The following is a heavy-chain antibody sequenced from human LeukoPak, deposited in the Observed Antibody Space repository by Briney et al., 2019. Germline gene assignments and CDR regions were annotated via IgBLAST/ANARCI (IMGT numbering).Heavy chain of an antibody. J-gene: IGHJ4*02. CDR1: GYSFTSYW. CDR2: IYPGDSDT. CDR3: ARRDPYTSSPYTFDY. V-gene: IGHV5-51*01. Sequence: GESLKISCKGSGYSFTSYWIGWVRQMPGKGLEWMGIIYPGDSDTRYSPPFQGQVTISADKSISTAYLQWSSLKASDTAMYYCARRDPYTSSPYTFDYWGQGTLVTVSS. D-gene: IGHD6-6*01.